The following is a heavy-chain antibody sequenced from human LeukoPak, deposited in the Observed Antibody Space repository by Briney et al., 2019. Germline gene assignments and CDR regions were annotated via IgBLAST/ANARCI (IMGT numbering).Heavy chain of an antibody. V-gene: IGHV4-39*01. CDR1: GGSISSSSYY. CDR3: ARQPSLSYCSGGSCWFDS. CDR2: IYYSGST. D-gene: IGHD2-15*01. Sequence: PSETLSLTCAVAGGSISSSSYYWGWLRQPPGKGLEWTGSIYYSGSTYYNPSLKSRVTISVDTTKNQFSLKLSSVTAADTAVFYCARQPSLSYCSGGSCWFDSWGQGALVTVSS. J-gene: IGHJ5*01.